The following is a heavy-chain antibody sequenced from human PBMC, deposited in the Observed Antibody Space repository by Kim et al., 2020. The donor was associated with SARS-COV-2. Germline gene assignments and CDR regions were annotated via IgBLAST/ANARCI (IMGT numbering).Heavy chain of an antibody. Sequence: ASVKVSCKASGYSFTGFYMHWVRQAPGQGLEWVGRINPNSGARDYAQNFQGRVTLTSDTSINTAYMELSSLRSDDTAIYFCARDIYGSGNDHWGQGTLVTFPS. CDR2: INPNSGAR. D-gene: IGHD3-10*01. CDR3: ARDIYGSGNDH. CDR1: GYSFTGFY. V-gene: IGHV1-2*06. J-gene: IGHJ4*02.